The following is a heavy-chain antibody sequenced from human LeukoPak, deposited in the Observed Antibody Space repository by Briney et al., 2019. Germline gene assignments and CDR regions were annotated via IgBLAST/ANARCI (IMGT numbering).Heavy chain of an antibody. CDR1: GFTFPNYA. CDR3: AKRGVSDSTTYSPLFDS. CDR2: ISGTGGTT. V-gene: IGHV3-23*01. J-gene: IGHJ5*01. Sequence: GGSLRLSCEASGFTFPNYAMAWVRQAPGKGLEWVSGISGTGGTTYYADSVRGRFTISRDNPKNTLYLQMNSLRTEDTAVYYCAKRGVSDSTTYSPLFDSWGQGTLVTVSS. D-gene: IGHD2/OR15-2a*01.